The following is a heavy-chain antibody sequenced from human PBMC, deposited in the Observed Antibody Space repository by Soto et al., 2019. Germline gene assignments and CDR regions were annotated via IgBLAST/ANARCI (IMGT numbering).Heavy chain of an antibody. CDR1: GYSFTNND. CDR2: MNPGSGDT. D-gene: IGHD1-26*01. CDR3: TRRDTAKVGSTLDFDY. J-gene: IGHJ4*02. Sequence: ASVKVSCKASGYSFTNNDVSWVRQATGQGLEWMGWMNPGSGDTGYAQKFQGRVTMTRDISIATAYMELSSLRSDDTAIYYCTRRDTAKVGSTLDFDYWGQGTLVTVSS. V-gene: IGHV1-8*01.